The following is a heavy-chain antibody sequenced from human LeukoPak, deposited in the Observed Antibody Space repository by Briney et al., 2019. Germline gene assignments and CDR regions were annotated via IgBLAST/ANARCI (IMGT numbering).Heavy chain of an antibody. V-gene: IGHV4-59*01. J-gene: IGHJ4*02. CDR3: ARLAYGFYFDY. CDR1: GGSISCYH. D-gene: IGHD4-17*01. CDR2: IYYSGST. Sequence: SETLSLTCTVSGGSISCYHWRWIRQPPGKGLEWIGNIYYSGSTNYNPSHKSRVTISVDTSKNQFSLKLSYVTAADTAVCYCARLAYGFYFDYWGQGTLVTVSS.